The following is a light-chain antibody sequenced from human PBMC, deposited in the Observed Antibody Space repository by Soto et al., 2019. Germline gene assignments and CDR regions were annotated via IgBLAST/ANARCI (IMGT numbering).Light chain of an antibody. J-gene: IGKJ5*01. CDR3: QQYGNSGVT. Sequence: EIVLTQSPVTLSLSPGERATLSCRASQSVNSNYLAWHQQKPGQAPRLLIYGVSSRATGIPDRFSGSGSGTDFTLTISRLEPEDFAVYYCQQYGNSGVTFGPGTRLEIK. CDR1: QSVNSNY. V-gene: IGKV3-20*01. CDR2: GVS.